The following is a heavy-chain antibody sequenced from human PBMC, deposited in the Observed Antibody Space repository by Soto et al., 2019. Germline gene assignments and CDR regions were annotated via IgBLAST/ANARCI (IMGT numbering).Heavy chain of an antibody. V-gene: IGHV1-8*01. CDR2: MNPNSGNT. CDR3: ARVMYSSGWGSYYYGMDV. J-gene: IGHJ6*02. Sequence: GASVKVSCKASGYTFTSYDINWVRQATGQGLEWMGWMNPNSGNTGYAQKFQGRVTMTRNTSISTAYMELSSLRSEDTAVYYCARVMYSSGWGSYYYGMDVWGQGTTVTVSS. CDR1: GYTFTSYD. D-gene: IGHD6-19*01.